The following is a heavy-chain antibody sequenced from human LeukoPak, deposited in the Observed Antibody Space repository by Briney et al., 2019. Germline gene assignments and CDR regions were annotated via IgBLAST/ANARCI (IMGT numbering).Heavy chain of an antibody. CDR2: ISSSGSTI. J-gene: IGHJ3*02. D-gene: IGHD5-18*01. CDR3: ARERYSYVADAFDI. CDR1: GFTFSTYE. V-gene: IGHV3-48*03. Sequence: QPGGFLRLSCAASGFTFSTYEMKWVRQAPGKGLEWVSYISSSGSTIYYADSVKGRFTISRDNAKNSLYLQMNSLRAEDTAVYYCARERYSYVADAFDIWGQGTMVTVSS.